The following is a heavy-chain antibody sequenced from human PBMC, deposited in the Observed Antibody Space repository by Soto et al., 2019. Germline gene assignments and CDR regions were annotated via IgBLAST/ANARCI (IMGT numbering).Heavy chain of an antibody. CDR3: ARHGQLYNSGWYLNWFDP. Sequence: PSETLSLTCAVSGGSISSGGYSWSWIRQPPGKGLEWIGYIYHSGSTYYNPSLKSRLTISVDTSENQFSLKLSSVSAADTAVYYCARHGQLYNSGWYLNWFDPWGQGTLVTVSS. V-gene: IGHV4-30-2*03. CDR1: GGSISSGGYS. D-gene: IGHD6-19*01. J-gene: IGHJ5*02. CDR2: IYHSGST.